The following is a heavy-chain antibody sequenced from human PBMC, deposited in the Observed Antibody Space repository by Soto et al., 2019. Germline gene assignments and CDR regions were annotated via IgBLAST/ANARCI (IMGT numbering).Heavy chain of an antibody. D-gene: IGHD3-9*01. V-gene: IGHV1-69*13. CDR3: ASAVGDILTGYYGALDI. J-gene: IGHJ3*02. CDR1: GGTFSIYA. CDR2: IIPMFGTP. Sequence: SVKVSCKASGGTFSIYAFSWVRQAPGQGLEWMGGIIPMFGTPNYAQKFQGRVTIIADESTSTAYMELSSLTFQDTALYYCASAVGDILTGYYGALDIWGQGTMVTVSS.